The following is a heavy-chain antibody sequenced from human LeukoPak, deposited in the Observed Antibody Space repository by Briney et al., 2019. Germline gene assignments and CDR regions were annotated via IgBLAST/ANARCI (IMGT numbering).Heavy chain of an antibody. V-gene: IGHV3-23*01. J-gene: IGHJ4*02. CDR2: IYENGGTT. Sequence: GGSLRLSCVGSGFTFRSHAMSWVRQAPEKGLEFVSGIYENGGTTYYADSVKGRFSISRDNSRNTLYLQMNSLRAEDTAVYYCARSGYTYGGYWGQGTLVTVSS. D-gene: IGHD5-18*01. CDR1: GFTFRSHA. CDR3: ARSGYTYGGY.